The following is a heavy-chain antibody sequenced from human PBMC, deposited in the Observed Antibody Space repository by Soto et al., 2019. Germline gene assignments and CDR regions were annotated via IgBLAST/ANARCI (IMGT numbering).Heavy chain of an antibody. CDR1: GVKLNSSS. Sequence: GRNLRLSCAAFGVKLNSSSMYCVRQAPGRGLEWVAYISDSGSNTLYADSVKGRFTVSRDTAKNSLYLQMSGLRDEDRAVYYCAWYYSATTDYYAIAVHGQVPTV. CDR2: ISDSGSNT. D-gene: IGHD1-26*01. J-gene: IGHJ6*02. V-gene: IGHV3-48*02. CDR3: AWYYSATTDYYAIAV.